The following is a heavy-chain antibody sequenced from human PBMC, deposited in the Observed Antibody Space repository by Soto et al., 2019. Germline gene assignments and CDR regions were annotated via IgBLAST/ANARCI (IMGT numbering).Heavy chain of an antibody. CDR2: IYYSGST. CDR1: GGSISSGDYY. Sequence: SETLSLTCTVSGGSISSGDYYWSWIRQPPGKGLEWIGYIYYSGSTYYKPSLKSRITISVDTSKNQFSLKMSSVTAADTAVYFFARAGLLWLGELFGPSWFDPWGQGTLVTVSS. D-gene: IGHD3-10*01. J-gene: IGHJ5*02. V-gene: IGHV4-30-4*01. CDR3: ARAGLLWLGELFGPSWFDP.